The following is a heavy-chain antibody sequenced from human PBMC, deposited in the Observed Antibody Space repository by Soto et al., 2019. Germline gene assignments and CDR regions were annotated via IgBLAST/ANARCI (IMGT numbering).Heavy chain of an antibody. CDR3: ATLQGSGTYYDDDY. J-gene: IGHJ4*02. V-gene: IGHV1-69*01. CDR1: GGSSNNNA. CDR2: IIPKFGTA. D-gene: IGHD3-10*01. Sequence: QVQLVQSGAEVKKPGSSVKVSCKASGGSSNNNANSWVRQAPGQGLEWMGGIIPKFGTANYARNFRGRVTITADESTRTTYMELSSLRSEDTAVYYCATLQGSGTYYDDDYWGQGTLVTVSS.